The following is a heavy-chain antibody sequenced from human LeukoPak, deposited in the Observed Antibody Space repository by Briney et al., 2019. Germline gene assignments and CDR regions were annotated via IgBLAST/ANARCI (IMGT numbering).Heavy chain of an antibody. CDR1: GFTVSSNY. V-gene: IGHV3-66*01. CDR2: IYSGGST. D-gene: IGHD3-3*01. J-gene: IGHJ4*02. Sequence: GGSLRVSCAASGFTVSSNYMSWVRQAPGKGLEWVSVIYSGGSTYYADSVKGRFTISRDNSKNTLYLQMNSLRAEDTAVYYCARDSGTIYDFWSGYDLAYWGQGTLVTVSS. CDR3: ARDSGTIYDFWSGYDLAY.